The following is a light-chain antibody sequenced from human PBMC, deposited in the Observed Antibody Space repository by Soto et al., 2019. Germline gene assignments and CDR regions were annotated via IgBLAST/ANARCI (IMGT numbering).Light chain of an antibody. CDR3: QRYGSSPLIT. CDR1: QSFSSSY. J-gene: IGKJ5*01. CDR2: GAS. Sequence: EIVLTQSPGTLSFSPGERSTLSCRSSQSFSSSYLAWYQQKPGQAPRLLIYGASSRATGIPDRFSGSGSGTDFTLTISRLEPEDFAVYFCQRYGSSPLITFGQGTRLEIK. V-gene: IGKV3-20*01.